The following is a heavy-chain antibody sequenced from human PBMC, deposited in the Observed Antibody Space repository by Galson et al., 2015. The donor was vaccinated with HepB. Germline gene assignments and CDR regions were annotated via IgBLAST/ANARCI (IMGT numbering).Heavy chain of an antibody. Sequence: SLRLSCAASGFTFSNYALSWVRQAPGKGLEWVSIITGGDFSTYHADSVQGRFSISRDNSRNTLYLQMNRLRAEDTAIYYCAKGREVATIHRRGDGMDVWGQGTTVTVSS. CDR1: GFTFSNYA. CDR2: ITGGDFST. V-gene: IGHV3-23*01. J-gene: IGHJ6*02. D-gene: IGHD5-24*01. CDR3: AKGREVATIHRRGDGMDV.